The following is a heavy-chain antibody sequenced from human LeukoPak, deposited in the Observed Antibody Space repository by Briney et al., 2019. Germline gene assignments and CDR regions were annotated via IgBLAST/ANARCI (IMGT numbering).Heavy chain of an antibody. CDR3: ARKSESRAFDY. CDR1: GYTFTSYG. V-gene: IGHV1-69*04. Sequence: SVKVSCKASGYTFTSYGISWVRQAPGQGVEWMGRIIPILGIANYAQKFQGRVTITADKSTSTAYMELSSLRSEDTAVYYCARKSESRAFDYWGQGTLVTVSS. D-gene: IGHD3-10*01. CDR2: IIPILGIA. J-gene: IGHJ4*02.